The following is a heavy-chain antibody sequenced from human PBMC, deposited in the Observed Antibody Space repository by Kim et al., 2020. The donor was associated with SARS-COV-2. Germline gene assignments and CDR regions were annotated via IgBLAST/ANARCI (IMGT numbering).Heavy chain of an antibody. Sequence: SPAFQGQVTISADKSISTAYLQWSSLKASDTAMYYCARPSRYFDWSPLDVWGQGTTVTVSS. V-gene: IGHV5-51*01. CDR3: ARPSRYFDWSPLDV. J-gene: IGHJ6*02. D-gene: IGHD3-9*01.